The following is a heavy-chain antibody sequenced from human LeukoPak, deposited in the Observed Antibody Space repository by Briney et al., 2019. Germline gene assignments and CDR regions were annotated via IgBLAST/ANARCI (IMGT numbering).Heavy chain of an antibody. CDR3: ARWGVGYSGYVSDY. CDR1: GYTFSSYG. Sequence: ASVKVSCKASGYTFSSYGISWVRLAPGQGLEWMGWISAYNGNTNYAQKLQGRVTMTTDTSTSTAYMEVRSLRSDDTAVYYCARWGVGYSGYVSDYWGQGTLVTVSS. V-gene: IGHV1-18*01. D-gene: IGHD5-12*01. CDR2: ISAYNGNT. J-gene: IGHJ4*02.